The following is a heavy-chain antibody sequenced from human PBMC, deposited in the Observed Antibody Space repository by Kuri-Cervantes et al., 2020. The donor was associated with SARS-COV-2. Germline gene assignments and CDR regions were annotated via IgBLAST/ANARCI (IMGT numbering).Heavy chain of an antibody. D-gene: IGHD3-10*01. CDR1: GGSFSGYY. Sequence: SETLSLTCAVYGGSFSGYYWSWIRQPPGKGLEWIGEINHSGSTNYNPSLKSRVTMSVDTSKNQFSLKLSSVTAADTAVYYCASKVQGVIMVWGQGTLVTVSS. V-gene: IGHV4-34*01. J-gene: IGHJ4*02. CDR3: ASKVQGVIMV. CDR2: INHSGST.